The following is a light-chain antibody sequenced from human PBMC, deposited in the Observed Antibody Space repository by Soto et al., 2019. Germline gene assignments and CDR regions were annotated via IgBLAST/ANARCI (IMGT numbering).Light chain of an antibody. CDR2: DVS. J-gene: IGLJ1*01. CDR3: SSYTTSNTRQIV. Sequence: QSALTQPASVSGSPGQSITISCTGTSSDVGGYNYVSWYQQHPGKAPNFMIYDVSNRPSGVSNRFSGSKSGNTASLTISGLQAEDEADYYCSSYTTSNTRQIVFGTGTQLTVL. V-gene: IGLV2-14*01. CDR1: SSDVGGYNY.